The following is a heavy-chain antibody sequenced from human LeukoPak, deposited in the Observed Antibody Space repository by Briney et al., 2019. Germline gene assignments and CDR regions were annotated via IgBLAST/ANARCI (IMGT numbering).Heavy chain of an antibody. D-gene: IGHD3-10*01. V-gene: IGHV1-2*02. CDR2: INPNSGGT. Sequence: ASVTVSCKASGYTFTDYYIHWVRQAPGQGLEWMGWINPNSGGTNYAQKFQGRVTMTRDTSISTAYMELSRLRSDDTAVYYCARDRAGSGSGVLGYWGQGTLVTVSS. CDR1: GYTFTDYY. J-gene: IGHJ4*02. CDR3: ARDRAGSGSGVLGY.